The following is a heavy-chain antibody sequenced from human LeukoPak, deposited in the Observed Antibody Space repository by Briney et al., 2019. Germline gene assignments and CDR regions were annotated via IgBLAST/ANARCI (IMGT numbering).Heavy chain of an antibody. CDR3: ARGDIVVVPTAVGSWDY. D-gene: IGHD2-2*01. V-gene: IGHV3-53*01. Sequence: GASLRLSCAASGFTVTSNYMSSVSEAPGKGLERVSVIHSGGNTFYADFVKGGFTISRDNSKNTLYLQMNSLRGEDTVVYYWARGDIVVVPTAVGSWDYWGQGTLVTVSS. CDR1: GFTVTSNY. CDR2: IHSGGNT. J-gene: IGHJ4*02.